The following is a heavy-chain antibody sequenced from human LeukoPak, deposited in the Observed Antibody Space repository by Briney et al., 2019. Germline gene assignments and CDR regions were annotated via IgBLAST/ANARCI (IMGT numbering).Heavy chain of an antibody. J-gene: IGHJ4*02. CDR1: GVSITGYY. V-gene: IGHV4-34*10. CDR3: ARIRCGQTQHRCYNY. Sequence: PSETLSLTCGVHGVSITGYYWSWIRQSPREALEWIGEIDPSGYTIYNPSLKSRVTTSVDTAKKQLSLSLTSLTAADTAIYYCARIRCGQTQHRCYNYWGRGALVTVSS. D-gene: IGHD3-16*02. CDR2: IDPSGYT.